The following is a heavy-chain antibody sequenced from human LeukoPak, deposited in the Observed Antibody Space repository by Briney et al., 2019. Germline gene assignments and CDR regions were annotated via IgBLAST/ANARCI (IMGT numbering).Heavy chain of an antibody. CDR3: AKMEVVAATINWFDP. Sequence: GGSLRLSCAASGFTFSSYAMSWVRQAPGKGLEWVTFIRYDGSTKYYTDSVKGRFTISRDNYKNTLYLQMNSLRAEDTAVYYCAKMEVVAATINWFDPWGQGTLVTVSS. CDR1: GFTFSSYA. D-gene: IGHD2-15*01. CDR2: IRYDGSTK. J-gene: IGHJ5*02. V-gene: IGHV3-30*02.